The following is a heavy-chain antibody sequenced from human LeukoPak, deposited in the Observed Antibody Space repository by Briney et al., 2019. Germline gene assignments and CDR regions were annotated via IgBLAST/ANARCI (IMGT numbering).Heavy chain of an antibody. CDR1: GFTFSSYA. J-gene: IGHJ4*02. D-gene: IGHD2-2*02. V-gene: IGHV3-23*01. CDR3: VPYCSSTSCYTAP. CDR2: ISGSGGST. Sequence: GGSLRLSCAASGFTFSSYAMSWVRQAPGKGLEWVSAISGSGGSTYYADSVKGRFTISRDNSKNTLYLQMNSLRAEDTAVYNFVPYCSSTSCYTAPWSEGSLVTVSS.